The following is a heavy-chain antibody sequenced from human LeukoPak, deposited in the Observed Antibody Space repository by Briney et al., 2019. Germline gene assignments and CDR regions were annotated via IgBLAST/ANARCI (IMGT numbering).Heavy chain of an antibody. J-gene: IGHJ4*02. CDR1: GFTFSSYG. Sequence: GGSLRLSCAASGFTFSSYGMHWVRQAPGKGLEWVAVISYDGSNKYYADSVKGRFTISRDNSKNTLYLQMNSLRAEDTAVYYCARDGTVVTEYYFDYWGLGTLVTVSS. CDR3: ARDGTVVTEYYFDY. D-gene: IGHD4-23*01. CDR2: ISYDGSNK. V-gene: IGHV3-30*19.